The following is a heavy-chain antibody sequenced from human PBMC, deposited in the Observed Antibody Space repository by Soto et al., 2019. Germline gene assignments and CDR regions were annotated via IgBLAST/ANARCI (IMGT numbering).Heavy chain of an antibody. V-gene: IGHV3-13*04. CDR2: IGTAGDT. J-gene: IGHJ4*02. Sequence: GGSLRLSCAASGFTFSSYDMHWVRQPTGKGLEWVTAIGTAGDTYYPDSVKGRFTISRENAKNSLYLQMNSLRAGDTAVYYCARVLRGYSGFEDYYDYWGQGALVTVSS. CDR1: GFTFSSYD. D-gene: IGHD5-12*01. CDR3: ARVLRGYSGFEDYYDY.